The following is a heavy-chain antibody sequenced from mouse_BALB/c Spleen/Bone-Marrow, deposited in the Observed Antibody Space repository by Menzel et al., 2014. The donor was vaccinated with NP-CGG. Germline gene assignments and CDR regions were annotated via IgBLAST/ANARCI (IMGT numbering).Heavy chain of an antibody. CDR1: GFSLTSYG. CDR2: IWAGGST. Sequence: VKLVESGPGLVAPSQSLSITCTVSGFSLTSYGVHWVRQPPGKGLEWLGVIWAGGSTNYNSALMSRLSISKDNSKSQVFLKMNSLQTDDTAMYYCARDRDYGNYGWFAYWGQGTPVTVSA. D-gene: IGHD2-1*01. CDR3: ARDRDYGNYGWFAY. V-gene: IGHV2-9*02. J-gene: IGHJ3*01.